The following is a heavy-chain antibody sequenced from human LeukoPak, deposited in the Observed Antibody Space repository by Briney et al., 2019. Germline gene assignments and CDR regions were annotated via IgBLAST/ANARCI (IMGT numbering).Heavy chain of an antibody. CDR2: IYYSGST. J-gene: IGHJ6*03. V-gene: IGHV4-59*12. CDR1: GGSISSYY. Sequence: SETLSLTCTVSGGSISSYYWSWIRQPPGKGLEWIGYIYYSGSTNYNPSLKSRVTISVDTSKNQFSLKLSSVTAADTAVYYCARRNPYFDWLPYYYYYMDVWGKGTTVTISS. D-gene: IGHD3-9*01. CDR3: ARRNPYFDWLPYYYYYMDV.